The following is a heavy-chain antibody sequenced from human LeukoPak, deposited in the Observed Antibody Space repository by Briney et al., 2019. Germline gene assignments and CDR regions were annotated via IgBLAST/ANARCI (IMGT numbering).Heavy chain of an antibody. J-gene: IGHJ4*02. CDR1: GGSISNFY. CDR2: FYYSGST. CDR3: ARGRHLFDY. V-gene: IGHV4-59*13. Sequence: PSETLSLTCSVSGGSISNFYWSWIRQPPGKGLECIGYFYYSGSTFYNPSLKSRVTISVDTSKNQFSLNLSSMTAADTALYYCARGRHLFDYWGQGTLVSVSS.